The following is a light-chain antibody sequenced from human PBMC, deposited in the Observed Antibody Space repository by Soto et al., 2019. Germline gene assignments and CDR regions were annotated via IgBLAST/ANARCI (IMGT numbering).Light chain of an antibody. V-gene: IGLV1-44*01. Sequence: QAVVTQPPSVSGTPGHKVSISCSGRTSNLGGNTVNWYQQLPGTAPKLLIYTNNQRLSGVPDRFSGSKSGTSASLAISGLRSEDEADFYCAAWDDSLNAVVFGGGTKLTVL. J-gene: IGLJ2*01. CDR3: AAWDDSLNAVV. CDR1: TSNLGGNT. CDR2: TNN.